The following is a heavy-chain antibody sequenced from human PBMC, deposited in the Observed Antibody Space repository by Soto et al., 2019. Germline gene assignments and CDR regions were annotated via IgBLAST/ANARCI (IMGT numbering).Heavy chain of an antibody. J-gene: IGHJ4*02. V-gene: IGHV3-23*01. D-gene: IGHD3-22*01. CDR2: ISRYGDFT. CDR3: AKDRYLDHDSRGYVFAN. CDR1: GFTFNIYA. Sequence: EVQLLESGGDLIQPGGSLRLSCAASGFTFNIYAMTWVRQAPGKGLEWVSAISRYGDFTYSADSVEGRFTISRDNSKNTLYFQMNSLRAEDTAVYYCAKDRYLDHDSRGYVFANWCQGTRVTVSS.